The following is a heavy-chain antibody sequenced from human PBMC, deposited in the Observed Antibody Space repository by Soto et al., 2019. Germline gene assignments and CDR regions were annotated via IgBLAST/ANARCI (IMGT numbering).Heavy chain of an antibody. D-gene: IGHD3-3*02. CDR1: GFTFSNAW. J-gene: IGHJ3*02. V-gene: IGHV3-15*01. CDR3: TTDGPQFWTGYFPDAFDI. Sequence: GESLKISCAASGFTFSNAWMSWVRQAPGKGLEWVGRIKSKTDGGTTDYAAPVKGRFTISRDDSKNTLYLQMNSLKTEDTAVYYCTTDGPQFWTGYFPDAFDIWGQGTMVTVSS. CDR2: IKSKTDGGTT.